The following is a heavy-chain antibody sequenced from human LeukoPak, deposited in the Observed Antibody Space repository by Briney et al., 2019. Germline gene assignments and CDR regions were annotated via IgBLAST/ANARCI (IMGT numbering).Heavy chain of an antibody. CDR2: ISSSSSTI. Sequence: PGGSLRLSCVASGFTFSSYNMNWVRQAPGKGLEWVSYISSSSSTIYYADSVKGRFTISRDNAKNSLYLQMDSLRAEDTAVYYCARLGLGPDYWGQGTLVTVSS. V-gene: IGHV3-48*04. D-gene: IGHD5-12*01. CDR3: ARLGLGPDY. CDR1: GFTFSSYN. J-gene: IGHJ4*02.